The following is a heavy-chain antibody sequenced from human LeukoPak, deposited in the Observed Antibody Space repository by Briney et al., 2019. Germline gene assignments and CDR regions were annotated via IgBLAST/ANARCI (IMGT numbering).Heavy chain of an antibody. Sequence: PGGSLRLSCAASGFTFSSYGMHWVRQAPGKGLEWVAFIRYDGSNKYYADSVKGRFTISRDNSKNTLYLQMISLRAEDTAVYYCAKDYYDILTGYWNYWGQGTLVTVSS. D-gene: IGHD3-9*01. CDR3: AKDYYDILTGYWNY. J-gene: IGHJ4*02. CDR1: GFTFSSYG. V-gene: IGHV3-30*02. CDR2: IRYDGSNK.